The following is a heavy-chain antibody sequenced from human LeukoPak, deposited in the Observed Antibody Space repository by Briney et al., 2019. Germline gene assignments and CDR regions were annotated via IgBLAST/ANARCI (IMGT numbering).Heavy chain of an antibody. CDR1: GFTFSSYW. CDR3: ARVRDDYTYFDC. V-gene: IGHV3-74*01. CDR2: INSDGSRT. D-gene: IGHD4-11*01. J-gene: IGHJ4*02. Sequence: HPGGSLRLSCAASGFTFSSYWMRWVRQAPGKGLMWVSRINSDGSRTTYADSVRGRFTISRDNAKSTLYLQMNSLRAEDTAVYYCARVRDDYTYFDCWGQGTLVTVSS.